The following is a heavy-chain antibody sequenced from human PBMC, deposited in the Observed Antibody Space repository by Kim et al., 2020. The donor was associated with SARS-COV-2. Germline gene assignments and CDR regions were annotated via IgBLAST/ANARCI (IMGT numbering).Heavy chain of an antibody. Sequence: GGSLRLSCAASGSTVSSNYMSWVRQAPGKGLEWVSVIYSGGSTYYADSVKGRFTISRHNSKNTLYLQMNSLRAEDTAVYYCARETQINYGSGSYFSYWGQGTLVTVSS. CDR2: IYSGGST. D-gene: IGHD3-10*01. CDR3: ARETQINYGSGSYFSY. CDR1: GSTVSSNY. J-gene: IGHJ4*02. V-gene: IGHV3-53*04.